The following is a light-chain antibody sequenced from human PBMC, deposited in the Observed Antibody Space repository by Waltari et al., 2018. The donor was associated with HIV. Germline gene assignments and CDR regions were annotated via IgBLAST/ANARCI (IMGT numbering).Light chain of an antibody. Sequence: QSVLTQPPSASGTPGQRVTISCSGSSSNIGTNRVNWYQQLPGTAPKLLIYSNKQRPSGVPDRFSGSKSGTSASLAISGLQSEDEADYFCAAWDDSLNGPVFGGGTKLTVL. CDR1: SSNIGTNR. V-gene: IGLV1-44*01. CDR3: AAWDDSLNGPV. J-gene: IGLJ3*02. CDR2: SNK.